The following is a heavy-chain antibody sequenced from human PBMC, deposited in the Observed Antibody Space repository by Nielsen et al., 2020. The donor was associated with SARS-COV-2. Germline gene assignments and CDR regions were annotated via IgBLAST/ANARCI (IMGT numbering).Heavy chain of an antibody. V-gene: IGHV3-48*03. CDR1: GFTFSSYE. CDR3: ARERSRYYFDY. Sequence: GGSLRLSCAASGFTFSSYEMNWARQAPGKGLEWVSYISSSGSTIYYADSVKGRFTISRDNAKNSLYLQMNSLRAEDAAVYYCARERSRYYFDYWGQGTLVTVSS. J-gene: IGHJ4*02. CDR2: ISSSGSTI.